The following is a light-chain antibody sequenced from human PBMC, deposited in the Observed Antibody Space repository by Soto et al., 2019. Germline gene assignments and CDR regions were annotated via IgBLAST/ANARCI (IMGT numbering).Light chain of an antibody. CDR2: KAS. V-gene: IGKV1-5*03. CDR1: ESISSR. J-gene: IGKJ1*01. Sequence: DIPMTQSPSTLSASVGDRVTITCRASESISSRLAWYQQKPGKAPKLLIYKASNLESGVPSRFSGSGSGTEFTLTISSLQPDDFATYYCQQYNNYPWTFGQGTKVEIK. CDR3: QQYNNYPWT.